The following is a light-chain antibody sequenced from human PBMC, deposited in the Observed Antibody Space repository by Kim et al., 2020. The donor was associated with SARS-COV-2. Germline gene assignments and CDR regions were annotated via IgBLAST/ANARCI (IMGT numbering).Light chain of an antibody. Sequence: PGERATLPCRASQSVSSRYLAWYQQKPGQAPRLLIYGASSRATGIPARFSGSGSGTDFTLTISRLEPEDFAVYYCQQYGSSPPMYTFGQGTKLEI. CDR3: QQYGSSPPMYT. CDR1: QSVSSRY. J-gene: IGKJ2*01. CDR2: GAS. V-gene: IGKV3-20*01.